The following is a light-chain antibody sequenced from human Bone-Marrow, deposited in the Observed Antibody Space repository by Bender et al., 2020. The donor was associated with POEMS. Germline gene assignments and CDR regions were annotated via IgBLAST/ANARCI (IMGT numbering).Light chain of an antibody. CDR2: EVT. CDR1: GSDVGGYDY. V-gene: IGLV2-8*01. J-gene: IGLJ1*01. Sequence: QSVLTQPPSASGSPGQSVTISCTGTGSDVGGYDYVSWYQQHPGKAPKLLICEVTKRPSGVPARFSGSKSGNTASLTVSGLQAEDEAVYFCCAFTAINTFAYVFGTGTTVSVL. CDR3: CAFTAINTFAYV.